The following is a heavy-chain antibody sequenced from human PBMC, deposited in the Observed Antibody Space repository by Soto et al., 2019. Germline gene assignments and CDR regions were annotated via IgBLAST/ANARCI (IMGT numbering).Heavy chain of an antibody. J-gene: IGHJ4*02. D-gene: IGHD3-9*01. Sequence: LRLSCAASGLTVSSNYLNWVGQAPGKGLEWVSVIYSGGTTDYAAPVKGRFTISRDDSKNTLYLQMNSLKTEDTAVYYCSLGVRYFDWLFHWGQGTLVTVSS. CDR3: SLGVRYFDWLFH. V-gene: IGHV3-66*01. CDR1: GLTVSSNY. CDR2: IYSGGTT.